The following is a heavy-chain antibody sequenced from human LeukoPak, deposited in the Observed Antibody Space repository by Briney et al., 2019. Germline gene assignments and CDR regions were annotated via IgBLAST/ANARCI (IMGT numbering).Heavy chain of an antibody. J-gene: IGHJ2*01. V-gene: IGHV4-34*01. CDR2: INHSGSP. CDR1: GGSFSGYY. Sequence: PSETLSLTCAVYGGSFSGYYWSWIRQPPGKGLEWIGEINHSGSPNYNPSLKSRVTISVDTSKNQFSLKLSSVTAADTAVYYCARFRPLGYCSGGSCYSVGWYFDLWGRGTLVTVSS. D-gene: IGHD2-15*01. CDR3: ARFRPLGYCSGGSCYSVGWYFDL.